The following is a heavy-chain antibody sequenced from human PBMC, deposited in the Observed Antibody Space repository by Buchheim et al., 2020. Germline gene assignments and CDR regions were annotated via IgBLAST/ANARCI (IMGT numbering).Heavy chain of an antibody. D-gene: IGHD3-22*01. CDR3: ARHYYDSSGYDNWFDP. J-gene: IGHJ5*02. CDR2: IYYSGST. CDR1: GGSISSSSYY. V-gene: IGHV4-39*01. Sequence: QLQLQESGPGLVKPSETLSLTCTVSGGSISSSSYYWGWIRQPPGKGLEWIGSIYYSGSTYYNPSLTSRVTISVDTSTNQFSLKLSSVTAADTAVYYCARHYYDSSGYDNWFDPWGQGTL.